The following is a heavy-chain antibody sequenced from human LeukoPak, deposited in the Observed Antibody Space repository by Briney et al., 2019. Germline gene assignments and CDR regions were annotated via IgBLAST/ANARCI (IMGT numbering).Heavy chain of an antibody. D-gene: IGHD1-1*01. CDR1: GFTFSDYY. CDR3: ARVVSVAWSERRPGYFYMDV. J-gene: IGHJ6*03. Sequence: PGGSLRLSCAASGFTFSDYYMSWVRQAPGKGLEWVSSISSSRSYIYYGDSMKGRFTISRDNAKNSLYLQMNSLRAEDTAVYYCARVVSVAWSERRPGYFYMDVWGKGTTVTVSS. CDR2: ISSSRSYI. V-gene: IGHV3-21*01.